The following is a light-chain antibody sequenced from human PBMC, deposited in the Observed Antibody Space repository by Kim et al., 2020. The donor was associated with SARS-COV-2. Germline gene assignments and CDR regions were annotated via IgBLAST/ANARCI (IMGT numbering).Light chain of an antibody. CDR1: SGSITSNC. CDR3: QSYDSSNQDVV. CDR2: EDN. Sequence: GNISCTRSSGSITSNCVQWYQQRPGSAPTTVIYEDNQRPSGVPDRFSGSIDSSSNSASLTISGLKTEDEADYYCQSYDSSNQDVVFGGGTQLTVL. J-gene: IGLJ2*01. V-gene: IGLV6-57*03.